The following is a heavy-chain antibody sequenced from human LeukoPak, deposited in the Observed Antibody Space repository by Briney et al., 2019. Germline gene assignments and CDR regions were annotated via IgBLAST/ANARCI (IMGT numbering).Heavy chain of an antibody. CDR3: ARRKYYYDSSGYTSYFDY. CDR2: IYYSGST. D-gene: IGHD3-22*01. V-gene: IGHV4-59*08. Sequence: PSETLSLTCTVSGGSISSYYRSWIRQPPGKGLEWIGYIYYSGSTNYNPSLKSRVTISVDTSKNQFSLKLSSVTAADTAVYYCARRKYYYDSSGYTSYFDYWGQGTLVTVSS. J-gene: IGHJ4*02. CDR1: GGSISSYY.